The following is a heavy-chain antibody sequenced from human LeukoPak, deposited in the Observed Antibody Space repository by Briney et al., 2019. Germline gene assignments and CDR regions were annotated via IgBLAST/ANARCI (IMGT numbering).Heavy chain of an antibody. V-gene: IGHV4-38-2*01. CDR1: GYSISSGYY. CDR2: IHHSGST. Sequence: SETLSLTCAVSGYSISSGYYWGWIRQPPGKGLEWIGSIHHSGSTYYNPSLNSRVTISVDTSKNQFSLRLSSVTAADTAVYYCARYTYYYDSSGYPNWYFDLWGRGTLVTVSS. J-gene: IGHJ2*01. CDR3: ARYTYYYDSSGYPNWYFDL. D-gene: IGHD3-22*01.